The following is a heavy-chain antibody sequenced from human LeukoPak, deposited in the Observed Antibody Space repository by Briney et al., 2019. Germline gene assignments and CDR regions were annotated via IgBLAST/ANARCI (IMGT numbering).Heavy chain of an antibody. CDR3: AKVGDFYGDYVGYFDY. Sequence: PGGSLRLSCAASGFTFSSYAMSWVRQAPGKGLEWVSAISGSGGSTYYADSVKGRFTISGDNSKNTLYLQMNSLRAEDTAVYYCAKVGDFYGDYVGYFDYWGQGTLVTVSS. D-gene: IGHD4-17*01. J-gene: IGHJ4*02. CDR2: ISGSGGST. CDR1: GFTFSSYA. V-gene: IGHV3-23*01.